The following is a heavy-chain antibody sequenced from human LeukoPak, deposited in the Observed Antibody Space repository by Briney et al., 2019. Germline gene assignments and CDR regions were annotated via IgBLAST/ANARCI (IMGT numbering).Heavy chain of an antibody. CDR3: ARGPYCSSTSCYKYYYGMDV. CDR1: GFTFSSYS. V-gene: IGHV3-21*01. Sequence: GGSLRLSCAASGFTFSSYSMNWVRQAPGKGLEWVSSISSSSSYIYYADSVKGRFTISRDSAKNSLYLQMNSLRAEDTAVYYCARGPYCSSTSCYKYYYGMDVWGKGTTVTVSS. D-gene: IGHD2-2*02. J-gene: IGHJ6*04. CDR2: ISSSSSYI.